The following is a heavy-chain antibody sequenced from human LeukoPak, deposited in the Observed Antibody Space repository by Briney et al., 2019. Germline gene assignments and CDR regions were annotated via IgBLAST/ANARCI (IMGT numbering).Heavy chain of an antibody. J-gene: IGHJ3*02. D-gene: IGHD3-9*01. Sequence: SETLSLTCTVSGGAISRYSWGARRLPPGKGLEWIGYLSKSGNTNYSPSLKSRVTIFGDTSKNQFFLKLSSVTAADTAVYYCARARYFNSIYAFYIWGQGTLVTVSS. CDR3: ARARYFNSIYAFYI. CDR2: LSKSGNT. CDR1: GGAISRYS. V-gene: IGHV4-59*01.